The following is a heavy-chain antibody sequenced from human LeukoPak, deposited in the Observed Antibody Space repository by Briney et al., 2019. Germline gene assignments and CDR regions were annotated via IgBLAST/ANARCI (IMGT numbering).Heavy chain of an antibody. V-gene: IGHV1-69*04. Sequence: SVKVSCKASGGTFSSYAISWVRQAPGQGLEWMGRIIPILGIANYAQRFQGRVTITADKSTSTAYMELSSLRSEDTAVYYCARTILAVTASPDAFDIWGQGTMVTVSS. J-gene: IGHJ3*02. D-gene: IGHD2-21*02. CDR3: ARTILAVTASPDAFDI. CDR2: IIPILGIA. CDR1: GGTFSSYA.